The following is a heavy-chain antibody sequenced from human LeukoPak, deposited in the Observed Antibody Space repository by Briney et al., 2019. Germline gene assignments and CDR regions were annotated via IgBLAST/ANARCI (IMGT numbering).Heavy chain of an antibody. CDR1: GGSISSYY. V-gene: IGHV4-4*07. J-gene: IGHJ3*02. D-gene: IGHD5-18*01. CDR2: IYTSGST. CDR3: AGRIGGYGPYVAFDI. Sequence: PSETLSLTCTVSGGSISSYYWSWIRQPAGKGLEWIGRIYTSGSTNYNPSLKSRVTMSVDTSKNQFSLKLSSVTAADTAVYYCAGRIGGYGPYVAFDIWGQGTMVTVSS.